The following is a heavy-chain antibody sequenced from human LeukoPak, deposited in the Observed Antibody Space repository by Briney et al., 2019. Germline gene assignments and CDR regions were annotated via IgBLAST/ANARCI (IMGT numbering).Heavy chain of an antibody. Sequence: VASVKVSCKASGYTFTSYYMHWVRQAPGQGLEWMGIINPSGGSTSYAQKFQGRVTMTRDTSTSTVYMELSSLRSEDTAVYYWARAIGLYGADGYWGQGTLVTVSS. CDR1: GYTFTSYY. J-gene: IGHJ4*02. V-gene: IGHV1-46*01. CDR2: INPSGGST. D-gene: IGHD4-17*01. CDR3: ARAIGLYGADGY.